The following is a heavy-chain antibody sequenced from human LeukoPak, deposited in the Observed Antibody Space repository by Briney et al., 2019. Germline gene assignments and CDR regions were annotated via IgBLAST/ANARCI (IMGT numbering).Heavy chain of an antibody. Sequence: PSETLSLTCSVSGGSISSYFWSWLRQPPGKRLEWIGYIHYSGNTNYNTPLKSRVSMSVDTSKNQFSLKLSSVTAADTAVYYCARDRPADSPYNWFDPWGQGTLVTVSS. D-gene: IGHD2-2*01. CDR2: IHYSGNT. J-gene: IGHJ5*02. CDR1: GGSISSYF. V-gene: IGHV4-59*01. CDR3: ARDRPADSPYNWFDP.